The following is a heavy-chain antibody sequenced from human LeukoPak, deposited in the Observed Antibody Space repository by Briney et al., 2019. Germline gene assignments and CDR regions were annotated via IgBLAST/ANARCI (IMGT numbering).Heavy chain of an antibody. CDR1: GFTFSSYA. Sequence: PGGSLRLSCAASGFTFSSYAMHWVRQAPGKGLEWVAVISYDGSNKYHADSVKGRFTISRDNSKNTLYLQMNSLRAEDTAVYYCATGGYSSGYAFDIWGQGTMVTVSS. V-gene: IGHV3-30*04. J-gene: IGHJ3*02. CDR2: ISYDGSNK. CDR3: ATGGYSSGYAFDI. D-gene: IGHD6-19*01.